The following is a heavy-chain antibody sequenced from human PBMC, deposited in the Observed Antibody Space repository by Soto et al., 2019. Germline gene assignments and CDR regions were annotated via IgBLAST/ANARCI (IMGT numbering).Heavy chain of an antibody. Sequence: QVQLVESGGGLVKPGGSLRLSCAASGFTFSDYYMSWIRQAPGKGLEWVSYISSSGSTIYYADSVKGRFTISRDNAKNSLYLQMNILRAEDTAVYYCARTMVRGVMTLQHYYYMDVWGKGTTVTVSS. D-gene: IGHD3-10*01. CDR3: ARTMVRGVMTLQHYYYMDV. CDR1: GFTFSDYY. V-gene: IGHV3-11*01. J-gene: IGHJ6*03. CDR2: ISSSGSTI.